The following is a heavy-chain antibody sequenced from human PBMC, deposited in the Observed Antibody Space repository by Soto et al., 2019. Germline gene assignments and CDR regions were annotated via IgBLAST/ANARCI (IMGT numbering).Heavy chain of an antibody. CDR2: INPNSGDT. Sequence: ASVKVSCKASGYTFTAYYIHWVRQAPGQGLEWMGWINPNSGDTNYPQKFQGRVIMTRVTSISTAYMELSSLRSDDTAVYYCARDPLQQRRFDPWGQGTLVTVSS. J-gene: IGHJ5*02. V-gene: IGHV1-2*02. CDR1: GYTFTAYY. D-gene: IGHD6-13*01. CDR3: ARDPLQQRRFDP.